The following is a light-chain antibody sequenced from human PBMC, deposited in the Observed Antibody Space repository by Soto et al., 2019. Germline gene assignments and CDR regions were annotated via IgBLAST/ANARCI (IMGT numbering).Light chain of an antibody. CDR3: QQSYSTPRT. CDR2: AAS. CDR1: DKMSRY. J-gene: IGKJ1*01. V-gene: IGKV1-39*01. Sequence: DIQLIQSPSSLSASVGDRVTITCRANDKMSRYLNWYQQKPGKDPKLLIYAASNLHSGVPSRFSGSGSGADFMLTISSLQPEDSATYYCQQSYSTPRTFDQGTKVEVK.